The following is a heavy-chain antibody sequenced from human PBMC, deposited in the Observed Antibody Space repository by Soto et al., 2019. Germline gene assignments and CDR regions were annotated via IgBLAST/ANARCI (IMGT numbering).Heavy chain of an antibody. D-gene: IGHD5-12*01. J-gene: IGHJ4*02. CDR3: AAGGGLPRYY. V-gene: IGHV4-30-2*01. CDR1: GGSISSGGYS. Sequence: PSETLSLTCAVSGGSISSGGYSWSWIRQPPGNGLEWIGYIYHSGSTYYNPSLKSRVTISVDRSKNQFSLKLSSVTAADTAVYYCAAGGGLPRYYWGQGTLVTVSS. CDR2: IYHSGST.